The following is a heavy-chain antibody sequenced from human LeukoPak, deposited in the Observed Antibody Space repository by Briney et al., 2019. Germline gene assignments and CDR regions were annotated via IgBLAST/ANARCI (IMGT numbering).Heavy chain of an antibody. CDR2: ISHSSSYI. D-gene: IGHD6-19*01. V-gene: IGHV3-21*01. CDR1: GFTFSNFT. J-gene: IGHJ3*02. Sequence: TGGSLRLSCAASGFTFSNFTMYWVRQAPGKGLEWVSSISHSSSYIYYADSMKGRFTISRDNAKNSLYLQMNSLRAEDTAVYYCARGVAVAGDAFDIWGQGTLVTVSS. CDR3: ARGVAVAGDAFDI.